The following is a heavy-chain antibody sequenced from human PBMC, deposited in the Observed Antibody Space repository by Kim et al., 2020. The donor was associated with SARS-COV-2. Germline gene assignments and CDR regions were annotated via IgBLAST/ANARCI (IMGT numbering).Heavy chain of an antibody. Sequence: PSLKSRVTISVDTSKNQFSLKLSSVTAADTAVYYCARDGGLVWGVDAFDIWGQGTMVTVSS. D-gene: IGHD6-13*01. CDR3: ARDGGLVWGVDAFDI. J-gene: IGHJ3*02. V-gene: IGHV4-59*01.